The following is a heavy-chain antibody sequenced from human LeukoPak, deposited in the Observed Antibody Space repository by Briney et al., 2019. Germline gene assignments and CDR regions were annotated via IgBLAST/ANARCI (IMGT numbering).Heavy chain of an antibody. V-gene: IGHV3-7*01. CDR1: GFTFSSYW. Sequence: GGSLRLSCAASGFTFSSYWMSWVRQAPGKGLEWVANIKEDGSERYYVASVEGRFTISRDNAKNSVYVQMSSLKTEDTAVYYCAKDRSCTNDVCHGDFDYWGQGTLVTVSS. CDR3: AKDRSCTNDVCHGDFDY. D-gene: IGHD2-8*01. J-gene: IGHJ4*02. CDR2: IKEDGSER.